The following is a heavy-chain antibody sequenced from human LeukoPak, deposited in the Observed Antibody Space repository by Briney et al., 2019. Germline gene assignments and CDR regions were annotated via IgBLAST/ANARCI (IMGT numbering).Heavy chain of an antibody. CDR2: INWNGGST. J-gene: IGHJ6*02. CDR3: ARFRIPPVGDYYYGMDV. V-gene: IGHV3-20*04. CDR1: GFTFDDYG. Sequence: RTGGSLRLSCAPSGFTFDDYGMSWVRQTPGKGLECVSGINWNGGSTGYADSVKGRFTISRDNAKNSLYLQMNSLRAEDTALYYCARFRIPPVGDYYYGMDVWGQGTTVTVSS.